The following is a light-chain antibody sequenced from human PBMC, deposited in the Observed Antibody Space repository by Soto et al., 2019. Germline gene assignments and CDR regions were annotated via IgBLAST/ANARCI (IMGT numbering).Light chain of an antibody. J-gene: IGKJ5*01. CDR3: QQLNSYPIT. V-gene: IGKV1-9*01. CDR1: QGISSY. Sequence: DIQLTQSPSFLSASVGDRVTITCRASQGISSYLAWYQQKPGKAPNLLCYSTSTLQSGVPSRFSGSGSRTEFTLTISSLLPEDSATYYCQQLNSYPITFGQGTRLEIK. CDR2: STS.